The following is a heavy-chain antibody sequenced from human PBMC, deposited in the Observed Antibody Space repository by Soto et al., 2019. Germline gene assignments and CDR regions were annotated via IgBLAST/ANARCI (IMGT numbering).Heavy chain of an antibody. Sequence: EVQLVESGGGLVQPGGSLRLSCAASGFTFSSHWMHWVRQAPGKGLVWVSRINGDGSSTTYADSVKGRFTISRDDAKSTLYLQMNSLRAEDTAVYYCARGVEEWGAPTVIWGQGTLVTVSS. CDR1: GFTFSSHW. CDR3: ARGVEEWGAPTVI. V-gene: IGHV3-74*01. D-gene: IGHD3-3*01. J-gene: IGHJ3*02. CDR2: INGDGSST.